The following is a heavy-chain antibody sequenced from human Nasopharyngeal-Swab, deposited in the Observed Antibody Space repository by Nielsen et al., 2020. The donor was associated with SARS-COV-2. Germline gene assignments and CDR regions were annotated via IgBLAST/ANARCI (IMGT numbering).Heavy chain of an antibody. J-gene: IGHJ4*02. CDR1: GFTFTSSA. CDR3: AAGVYYDFWSGYPPLDY. D-gene: IGHD3-3*01. V-gene: IGHV1-58*01. CDR2: IVVGSGNT. Sequence: SVKVSCKASGFTFTSSAVQGVRQARGQCLEGIGWIVVGSGNTNYAQKFQERVTITRDMSTSTAYMELGSLRSEDTAVYYCAAGVYYDFWSGYPPLDYWGQGTLVTVSS.